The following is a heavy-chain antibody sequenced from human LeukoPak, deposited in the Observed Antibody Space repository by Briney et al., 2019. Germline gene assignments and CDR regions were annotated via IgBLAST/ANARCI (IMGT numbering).Heavy chain of an antibody. J-gene: IGHJ4*02. D-gene: IGHD1-1*01. V-gene: IGHV3-33*01. CDR1: GFTFSSYG. CDR3: AREYRETGPPGFDY. CDR2: IWYDGSNK. Sequence: GRSLRLSCAASGFTFSSYGMHWVRQAPGKGLEWVAVIWYDGSNKYYADSVKGRFTISRDNSKNTLYLQMNSLRAEDTAVYYCAREYRETGPPGFDYWGQGALVTVSS.